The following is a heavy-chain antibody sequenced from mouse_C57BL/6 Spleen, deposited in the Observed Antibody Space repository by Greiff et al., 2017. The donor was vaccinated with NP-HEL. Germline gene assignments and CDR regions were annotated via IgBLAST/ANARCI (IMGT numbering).Heavy chain of an antibody. CDR2: ISYDGSN. CDR1: GYSITSGYY. V-gene: IGHV3-6*01. Sequence: EVQLQQSGPGLVKPSQSLSLTCSVTGYSITSGYYWNWIRQFPGNKLEWMGYISYDGSNNYNPSLKNRISITRDTSKNQFFLKLNSVTTEDTATYYCARGGREYFDYWGQGTTLTVSS. J-gene: IGHJ2*01. CDR3: ARGGREYFDY.